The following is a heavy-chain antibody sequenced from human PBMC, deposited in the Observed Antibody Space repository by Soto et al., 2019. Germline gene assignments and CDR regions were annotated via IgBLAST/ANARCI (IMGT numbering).Heavy chain of an antibody. D-gene: IGHD1-26*01. J-gene: IGHJ4*02. V-gene: IGHV3-30*18. CDR3: AKDFFIGVGAPSISLYIDY. Sequence: GGSLRLSCAASGFTFSSYGMHWVRQAPGKGLEWVAVISYDGSNKYYADSVKGRFTISRDNSKNTLYLQMNSLRAEDTAVYYCAKDFFIGVGAPSISLYIDYWGQGTLVTVSS. CDR1: GFTFSSYG. CDR2: ISYDGSNK.